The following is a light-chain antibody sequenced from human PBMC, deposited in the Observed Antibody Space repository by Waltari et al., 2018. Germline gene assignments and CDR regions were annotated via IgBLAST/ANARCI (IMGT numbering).Light chain of an antibody. J-gene: IGKJ3*01. CDR3: QQTYITPLT. CDR1: QSISSY. V-gene: IGKV1-39*01. Sequence: DIQMTQSPSSLSASVRDRVTLTCRASQSISSYVNWYQQRPGKAPKLLIYAASNLQSGVPSRFSGSGSGTDFALTISSLQPEDFATYYCQQTYITPLTFGPGTNVDVK. CDR2: AAS.